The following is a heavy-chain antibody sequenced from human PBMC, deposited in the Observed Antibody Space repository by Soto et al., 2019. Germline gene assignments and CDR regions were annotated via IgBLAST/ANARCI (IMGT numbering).Heavy chain of an antibody. J-gene: IGHJ4*02. D-gene: IGHD3-10*01. CDR3: ARGSYGAGSDY. CDR1: GGSISSGGYS. Sequence: QLQLQESGSGLVKPSQTLSLTCTVSGGSISSGGYSWSWIRQPPGMGLELIGYVLHSGSTYYSPPLKSRVNKSLDGSKNHFSLKLSSVTAADTGVYYCARGSYGAGSDYWGQGTLVTVSS. V-gene: IGHV4-30-2*01. CDR2: VLHSGST.